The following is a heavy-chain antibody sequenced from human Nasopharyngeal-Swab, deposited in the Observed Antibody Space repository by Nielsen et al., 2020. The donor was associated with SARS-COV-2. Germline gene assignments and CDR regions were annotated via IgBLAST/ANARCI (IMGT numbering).Heavy chain of an antibody. J-gene: IGHJ4*02. CDR2: IYYSGST. D-gene: IGHD6-19*01. Sequence: SETLSLTCTVSGGSISSYYWSWIRQPPGEGLEWIGYIYYSGSTNYNPSLKSRVTISVDTSKNQFSLKLSSVTAADTAVYYCARLIAVAGRFDYWGQGTLVTVSS. CDR1: GGSISSYY. V-gene: IGHV4-59*01. CDR3: ARLIAVAGRFDY.